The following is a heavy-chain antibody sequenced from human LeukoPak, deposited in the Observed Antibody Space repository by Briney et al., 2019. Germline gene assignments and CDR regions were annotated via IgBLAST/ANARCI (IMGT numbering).Heavy chain of an antibody. CDR3: AVSSGWYSGFDS. J-gene: IGHJ4*02. CDR2: VSYSGTT. D-gene: IGHD6-19*01. CDR1: GASISGSSYY. V-gene: IGHV4-39*01. Sequence: SETLSLTCSVYGASISGSSYYWGWIRQSPVKGLEWIGTVSYSGTTYYSPSLKSRVTISVDTSKNQFSLKLGAVSAADTGVYYCAVSSGWYSGFDSWGQGTVVTVSS.